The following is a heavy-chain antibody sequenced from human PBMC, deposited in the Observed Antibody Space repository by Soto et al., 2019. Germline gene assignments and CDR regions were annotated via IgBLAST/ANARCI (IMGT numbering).Heavy chain of an antibody. D-gene: IGHD6-13*01. CDR3: ARDLSIAAAGYYGVDV. CDR1: GGSISSSNW. J-gene: IGHJ6*02. Sequence: SETLSLTCAVSGGSISSSNWWSWVRQPPGKGLEWIGEIYHSGSTNYNPSLKSRVTISVDKSKNQFSLKLSSVTAADTAVYYCARDLSIAAAGYYGVDVWGQGTTVTVSS. V-gene: IGHV4-4*02. CDR2: IYHSGST.